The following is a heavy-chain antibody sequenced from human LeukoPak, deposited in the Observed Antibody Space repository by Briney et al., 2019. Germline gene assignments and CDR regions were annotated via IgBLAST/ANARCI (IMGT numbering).Heavy chain of an antibody. Sequence: GGALRLCCAASGFTFSDYYMRWIRQARGTGLESVSYISSSRSTIYYADSVKGRFTISRDNAKNSLYLQMNSLRAEDTAVYYCAREAIKTTYYDFWSGSPGYYGMDVWGQGTTVTVSS. J-gene: IGHJ6*02. CDR1: GFTFSDYY. D-gene: IGHD3-3*01. CDR2: ISSSRSTI. V-gene: IGHV3-11*01. CDR3: AREAIKTTYYDFWSGSPGYYGMDV.